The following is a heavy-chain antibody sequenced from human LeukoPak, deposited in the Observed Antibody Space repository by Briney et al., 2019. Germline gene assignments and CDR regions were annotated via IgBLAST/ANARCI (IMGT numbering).Heavy chain of an antibody. CDR3: AKAYTIFGEVIFQYHYMDV. Sequence: PGGSLRLSCAASGFTFSSYGMHWVRQAPGKGLEWVAGISYDGSNKYYADSVKGRFTTSRDNSKNTLYLQMNSLRVEDTAVYYCAKAYTIFGEVIFQYHYMDVWGKGTTVTVSS. CDR1: GFTFSSYG. J-gene: IGHJ6*03. V-gene: IGHV3-30*18. D-gene: IGHD3-3*01. CDR2: ISYDGSNK.